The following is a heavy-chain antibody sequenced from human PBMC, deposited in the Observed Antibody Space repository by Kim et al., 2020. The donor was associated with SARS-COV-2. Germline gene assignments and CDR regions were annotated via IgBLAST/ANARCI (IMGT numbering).Heavy chain of an antibody. CDR3: ARVAAAGNFERDY. CDR2: IGTGGDT. Sequence: GGSLRLSCVASGFSFSSCDMPWVRQASGKGLEWVSGIGTGGDTYYPDSVKGRFTISRENAKNSLFLQMNSLTAGDTAVYYCARVAAAGNFERDYWGQGTLVTVSS. CDR1: GFSFSSCD. D-gene: IGHD6-13*01. J-gene: IGHJ4*02. V-gene: IGHV3-13*04.